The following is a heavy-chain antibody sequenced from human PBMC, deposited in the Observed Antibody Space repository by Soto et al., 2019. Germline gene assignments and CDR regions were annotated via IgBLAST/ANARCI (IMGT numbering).Heavy chain of an antibody. CDR3: AWGINYYGSGDDAFGI. CDR1: GYTFTSYD. V-gene: IGHV1-8*01. D-gene: IGHD3-10*01. Sequence: QVQLVQSGAEVKKPGASVKVSCKASGYTFTSYDINWVRQATGQGLEWMGWMNPNSGNTGYAQKFQGRVTMTRDTSRSRAYMELGSLGCEDTAMYYCAWGINYYGSGDDAFGIWGQGTMVTVSS. J-gene: IGHJ3*02. CDR2: MNPNSGNT.